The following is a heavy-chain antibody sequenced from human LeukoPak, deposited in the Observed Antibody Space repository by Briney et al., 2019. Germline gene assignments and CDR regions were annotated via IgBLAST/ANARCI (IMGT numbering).Heavy chain of an antibody. CDR2: VKNDGTT. V-gene: IGHV3-74*01. Sequence: GGSLRLSCAASGFTPGFTFSSRWMHWVRQAPGKGLVWVSLVKNDGTTNYADSVKGRFTVSRDNAKNTMYLQMNNLRAEDTALYFCHPLGYTSNWGQGTLVTVSS. CDR1: GFTPGFTFSSRW. D-gene: IGHD6-19*01. CDR3: HPLGYTSN. J-gene: IGHJ4*02.